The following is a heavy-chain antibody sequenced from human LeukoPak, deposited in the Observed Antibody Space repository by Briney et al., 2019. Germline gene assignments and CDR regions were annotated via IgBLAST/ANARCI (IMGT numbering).Heavy chain of an antibody. CDR1: GFTFSSYS. J-gene: IGHJ6*03. Sequence: GGSLRLSCAASGFTFSSYSMNWVRQAPGEGLEGVSFISTSSSYIYYADSVKGRFTIFRDNAKNSLYLQMNSLRAEDTAVYYCARDQWLQSNHYMDVWGKGTTVTVSS. CDR3: ARDQWLQSNHYMDV. CDR2: ISTSSSYI. D-gene: IGHD5-18*01. V-gene: IGHV3-21*01.